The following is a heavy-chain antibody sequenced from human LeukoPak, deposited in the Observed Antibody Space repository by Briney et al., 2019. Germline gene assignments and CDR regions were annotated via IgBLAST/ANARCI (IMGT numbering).Heavy chain of an antibody. CDR3: AKDLGKIYDAFDI. CDR1: GFTFDDYA. V-gene: IGHV3-9*03. J-gene: IGHJ3*02. Sequence: GGSLRLSCAASGFTFDDYAMHWVRQAPGKGLEWVSGISWNSGSIGYADSVKGRFTISRDNAKNSLYLQMNSLRAEDMALYYCAKDLGKIYDAFDIWGQGTMVTVSP. CDR2: ISWNSGSI. D-gene: IGHD1-26*01.